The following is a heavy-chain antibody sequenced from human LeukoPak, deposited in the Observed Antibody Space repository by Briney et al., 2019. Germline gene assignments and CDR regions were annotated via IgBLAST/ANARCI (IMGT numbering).Heavy chain of an antibody. CDR3: ARGRIQLWSQRFDY. V-gene: IGHV4-34*01. Sequence: SETLSLTCAVYGGSFSGYYWSWIRQPPGKGLEWIGEINHSGSTNYNPSLKSRVTISVDTSKNQFSLKLSSVTAADTAVYYCARGRIQLWSQRFDYWGQGTLVTVSS. CDR2: INHSGST. J-gene: IGHJ4*02. CDR1: GGSFSGYY. D-gene: IGHD5-18*01.